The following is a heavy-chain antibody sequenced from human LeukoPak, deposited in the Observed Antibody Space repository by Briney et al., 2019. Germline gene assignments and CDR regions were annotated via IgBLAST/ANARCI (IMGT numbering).Heavy chain of an antibody. CDR1: GFSVSDPLSY. Sequence: PSETLSLTCTVSGFSVSDPLSYWGWVRQPPGKGLEWIAEINFIGRTSYNSSLNSRVTMSVDTSKNQFSLKMTPLTAADTAVYFCARLTKRRYFDYIFAFWGQGILVTVSS. V-gene: IGHV4-39*01. D-gene: IGHD3-9*01. J-gene: IGHJ4*02. CDR3: ARLTKRRYFDYIFAF. CDR2: INFIGRT.